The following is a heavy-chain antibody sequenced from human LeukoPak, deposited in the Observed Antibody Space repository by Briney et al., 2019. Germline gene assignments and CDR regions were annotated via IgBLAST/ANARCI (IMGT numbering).Heavy chain of an antibody. Sequence: SETLSLTCTVSGGSISSGSYYWSWIRQPAGKGLEWIGRIYTSGSTNYNPSLKGRVTISVDTSKNQFSLKLSSVTAADTAVYYCARDRTTYGSVDYYYMDVWGKGTTVTISS. CDR1: GGSISSGSYY. D-gene: IGHD4-17*01. CDR2: IYTSGST. CDR3: ARDRTTYGSVDYYYMDV. J-gene: IGHJ6*03. V-gene: IGHV4-61*02.